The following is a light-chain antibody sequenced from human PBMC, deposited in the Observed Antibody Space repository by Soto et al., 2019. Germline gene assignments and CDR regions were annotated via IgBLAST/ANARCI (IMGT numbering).Light chain of an antibody. CDR1: NSDVCAYNY. CDR2: DVS. Sequence: QSALTQPASVSGSPGQSITISCAGSNSDVCAYNYVSWYQQHPGKAPKLIIFDVSNRPSGVSDRFSAFKSGNTASLTISGLQAEDVADYYCSSFTSSATLVFGGWTKLNVL. V-gene: IGLV2-14*03. CDR3: SSFTSSATLV. J-gene: IGLJ3*02.